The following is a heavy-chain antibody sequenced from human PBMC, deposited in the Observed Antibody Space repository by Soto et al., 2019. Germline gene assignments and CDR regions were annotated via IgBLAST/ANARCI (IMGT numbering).Heavy chain of an antibody. D-gene: IGHD3-3*01. CDR3: ARDLGQYDFWSGYYTGTTGFGV. J-gene: IGHJ6*02. CDR2: ILYDGSNK. CDR1: GFTFSSYA. V-gene: IGHV3-30-3*01. Sequence: PGGSLRLSCAASGFTFSSYAMHWVRQAPGKGLEWVAVILYDGSNKYYAGSVKGRFTISRDNSKNTLYLQMNSLRAEDTAVYYCARDLGQYDFWSGYYTGTTGFGVWGQGTTVTVSS.